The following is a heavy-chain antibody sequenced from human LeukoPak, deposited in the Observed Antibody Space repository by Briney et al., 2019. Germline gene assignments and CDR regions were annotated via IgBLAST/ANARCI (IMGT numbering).Heavy chain of an antibody. Sequence: PGGSLRLSCSVSGFTFSTYVMHWVRQAPGKGLEYVSAINSNGGNTYYADSVKGRFTISRDNSKNTLYLQMSSLRADDTAVYYCVRGTGYWGQGTLVTVSS. CDR3: VRGTGY. V-gene: IGHV3-64D*06. CDR1: GFTFSTYV. D-gene: IGHD3/OR15-3a*01. J-gene: IGHJ4*02. CDR2: INSNGGNT.